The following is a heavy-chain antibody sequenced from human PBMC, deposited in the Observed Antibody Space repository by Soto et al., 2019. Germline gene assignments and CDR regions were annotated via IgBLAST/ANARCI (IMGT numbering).Heavy chain of an antibody. CDR3: ARGGDGYNWYFDY. J-gene: IGHJ4*02. CDR2: IYYSGST. Sequence: QVQLQESGPGLVKPSETLSLTCTVSGGSISSYYWSWIRQPPGKGLEWIGYIYYSGSTNYDPSLTSRVTRSVDTAKTQFSLKLSSVTAADTAVYYCARGGDGYNWYFDYWGQGTLVTVSS. CDR1: GGSISSYY. V-gene: IGHV4-59*01. D-gene: IGHD5-12*01.